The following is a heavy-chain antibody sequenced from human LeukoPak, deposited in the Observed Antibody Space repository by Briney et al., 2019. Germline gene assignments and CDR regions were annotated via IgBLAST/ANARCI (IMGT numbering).Heavy chain of an antibody. Sequence: GGSLRLSCAASGFTFSSYAMSWVRQAPGKGLEWVSAISGSGGSTYYADSVKGRFTISRDNSKNTLYLQMNSLRAEDTAVYYCAKKPSLYYYDSSGYTDYWGQGTLVTVSS. V-gene: IGHV3-23*01. D-gene: IGHD3-22*01. J-gene: IGHJ4*02. CDR3: AKKPSLYYYDSSGYTDY. CDR2: ISGSGGST. CDR1: GFTFSSYA.